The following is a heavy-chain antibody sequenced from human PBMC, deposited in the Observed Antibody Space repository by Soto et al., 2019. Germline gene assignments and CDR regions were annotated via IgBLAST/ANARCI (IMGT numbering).Heavy chain of an antibody. V-gene: IGHV3-23*01. Sequence: GGSLRLSCVVSGLTFSNYAMSWFRQAPGKGLEWVSLISDSGSIAYYADSVKDRFTISRDNSKNTLYLQMTSLRADDTAVYHCARDSRPDYWGQGTLVTVSS. CDR1: GLTFSNYA. CDR2: ISDSGSIA. J-gene: IGHJ4*02. CDR3: ARDSRPDY.